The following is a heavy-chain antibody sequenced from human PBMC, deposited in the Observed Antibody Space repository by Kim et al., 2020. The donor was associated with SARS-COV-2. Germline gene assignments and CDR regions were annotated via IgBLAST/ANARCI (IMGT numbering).Heavy chain of an antibody. CDR1: GFTFSSYE. CDR3: ARDDTAMLTGFDY. D-gene: IGHD5-18*01. Sequence: WGSLRLSCAASGFTFSSYEMNWVRQAPGKGLEWVSYISSSGSTIYYADSVKGRFTISRDNAKNSLYLQMNSLRAEDTAVYYCARDDTAMLTGFDYWGQGTLVTVSS. V-gene: IGHV3-48*03. J-gene: IGHJ4*02. CDR2: ISSSGSTI.